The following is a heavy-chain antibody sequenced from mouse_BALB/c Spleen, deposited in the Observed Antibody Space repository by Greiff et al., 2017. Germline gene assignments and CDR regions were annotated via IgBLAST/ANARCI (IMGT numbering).Heavy chain of an antibody. CDR3: ARDHYYGSLY. D-gene: IGHD1-1*01. CDR1: GYSITSGYY. CDR2: ISYDGSN. V-gene: IGHV3-6*02. Sequence: EVKLQESGPGLVKPSQSLSLTCSVTGYSITSGYYWNWIRQFPGNKLEWMGYISYDGSNNYNPSLKNRISITRDTSKNQFFLKLNSVTTEDTATYYCARDHYYGSLYWGQGTLVTVSA. J-gene: IGHJ3*01.